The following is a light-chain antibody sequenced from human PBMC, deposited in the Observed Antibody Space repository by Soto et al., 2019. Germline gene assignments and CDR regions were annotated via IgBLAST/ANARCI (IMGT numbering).Light chain of an antibody. CDR2: DVS. CDR3: SSYTTGGSYV. CDR1: SRDVGGYNS. J-gene: IGLJ1*01. Sequence: QSVLTQPASVSGSPGLSIAISCTGTSRDVGGYNSVSWYQQQPGKVPKLMIYDVSNRPSGVSNRFSGSKSGNTASQTISGLQAEDEGDYYCSSYTTGGSYVFGTGTKLTVL. V-gene: IGLV2-14*01.